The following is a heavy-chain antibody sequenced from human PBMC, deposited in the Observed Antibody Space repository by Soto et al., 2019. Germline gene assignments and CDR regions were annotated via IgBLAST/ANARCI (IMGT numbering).Heavy chain of an antibody. CDR1: GLSFSGYY. V-gene: IGHV4-34*01. J-gene: IGHJ3*02. Sequence: PSETLSLTCAVYGLSFSGYYWSWIRQPPGKGLEWIGEINHSGSTNYNPSLKSRVTISVDTSKNQFSLKLSSVTAADTAVYYCASYKLVWDAFDIWGQGTMVTV. CDR2: INHSGST. CDR3: ASYKLVWDAFDI. D-gene: IGHD6-6*01.